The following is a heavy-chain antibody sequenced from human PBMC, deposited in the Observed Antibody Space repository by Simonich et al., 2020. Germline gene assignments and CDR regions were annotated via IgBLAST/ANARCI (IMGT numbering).Heavy chain of an antibody. CDR1: GFTFSSYW. J-gene: IGHJ3*02. Sequence: EVQLVESGGGLVQPGGSLRLSCAASGFTFSSYWMSWGRQAPVKGLEWVANIKQDGSEKYYVDYVKGRFTISRDNAKNSLYLQMNSLRAEDTAVYYCAREGIAARDAFDIWGQGTMVTVSS. CDR3: AREGIAARDAFDI. V-gene: IGHV3-7*01. CDR2: IKQDGSEK. D-gene: IGHD6-6*01.